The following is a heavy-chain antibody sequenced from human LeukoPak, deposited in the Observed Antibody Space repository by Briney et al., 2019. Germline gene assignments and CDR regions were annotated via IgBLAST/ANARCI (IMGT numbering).Heavy chain of an antibody. CDR2: IYYSGST. J-gene: IGHJ4*02. CDR3: ARDRYGSGGD. CDR1: VGSISSYY. V-gene: IGHV4-59*01. D-gene: IGHD3-10*01. Sequence: LETLSLTCAVSVGSISSYYWSWIRQPPGKGLEWIWYIYYSGSTNYNPSLKSRVTISVDTSKNQFSLKLSSVTAADTAVYYCARDRYGSGGDWGQGTLVTVSS.